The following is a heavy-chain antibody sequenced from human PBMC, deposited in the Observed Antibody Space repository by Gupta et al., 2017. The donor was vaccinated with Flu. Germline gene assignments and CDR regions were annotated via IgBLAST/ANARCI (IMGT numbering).Heavy chain of an antibody. D-gene: IGHD3-16*01. CDR1: YA. CDR3: ARGGGPYYFYYGMDV. Sequence: YAISWVRQAPGQGLEGRGGIIPIFGTANYAQKFQGRVTITADKPTSTAYRELISLRSEDTAVYYCARGGGPYYFYYGMDVWGQGTTVTVSS. V-gene: IGHV1-69*06. J-gene: IGHJ6*02. CDR2: IIPIFGTA.